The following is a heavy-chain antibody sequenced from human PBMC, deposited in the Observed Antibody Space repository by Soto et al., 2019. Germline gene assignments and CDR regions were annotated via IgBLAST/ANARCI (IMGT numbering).Heavy chain of an antibody. D-gene: IGHD3-10*01. CDR3: ARDPDSYYGSGSYIYYGMDV. CDR1: GFTFSSYV. Sequence: GGSLRLSCAASGFTFSSYVMHWVRQAPGKGLEWVAVIWYDGSNKYYADSVKGRFTISRDNSKNTLYLQMNSLRAEDTAVYYCARDPDSYYGSGSYIYYGMDVWGQGTTVTVSS. J-gene: IGHJ6*02. V-gene: IGHV3-33*01. CDR2: IWYDGSNK.